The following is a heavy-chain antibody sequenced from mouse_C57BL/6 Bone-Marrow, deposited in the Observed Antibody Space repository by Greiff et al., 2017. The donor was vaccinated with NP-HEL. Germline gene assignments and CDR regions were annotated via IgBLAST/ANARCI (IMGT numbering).Heavy chain of an antibody. V-gene: IGHV5-9-1*02. CDR3: TPTTVVDYYAMDY. J-gene: IGHJ4*01. Sequence: EVKLVESGEGLVKPGGSLKLSCAASGFTFSSYAMSWVRQTPEKRLEWVAYISSGGDYIYYADTVKGRFTISRDNARNTLYLQMSSLKSEDTAMYYCTPTTVVDYYAMDYWGQGTSVTVSS. CDR2: ISSGGDYI. CDR1: GFTFSSYA. D-gene: IGHD1-1*01.